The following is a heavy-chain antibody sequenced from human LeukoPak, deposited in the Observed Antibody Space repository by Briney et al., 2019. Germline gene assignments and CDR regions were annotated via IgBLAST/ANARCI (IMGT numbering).Heavy chain of an antibody. CDR1: RFAFSSYS. J-gene: IGHJ4*02. D-gene: IGHD1-26*01. Sequence: PGGSLRLSCAASRFAFSSYSINWVRQAPGKGLEWLSYITSSSSTIYYADSVKGRFTISRDNAKNSLYLQMNSLRDEDTAVYYCAREIGGGLHYFHSWDQGTPVTVSS. CDR3: AREIGGGLHYFHS. CDR2: ITSSSSTI. V-gene: IGHV3-48*02.